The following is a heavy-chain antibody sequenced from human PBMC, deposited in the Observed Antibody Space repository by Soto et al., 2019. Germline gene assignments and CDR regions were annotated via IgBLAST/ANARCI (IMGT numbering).Heavy chain of an antibody. CDR1: GGYISSSGYY. CDR3: ARLYYDFWSGPIDNYYMDV. D-gene: IGHD3-3*01. J-gene: IGHJ6*03. V-gene: IGHV4-39*01. CDR2: IYYSGST. Sequence: LEPMSHRWTVSGGYISSSGYYWGRKSQPPGKGLEWIGSIYYSGSTYYNPSLKSRVTISVDTSKNQFSLKLSSVTAADTAVYYCARLYYDFWSGPIDNYYMDVWGKGTTVTVSS.